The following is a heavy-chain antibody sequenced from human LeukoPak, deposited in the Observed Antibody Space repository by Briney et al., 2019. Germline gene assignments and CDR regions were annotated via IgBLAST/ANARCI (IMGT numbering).Heavy chain of an antibody. J-gene: IGHJ3*02. CDR2: IYPGDSDT. CDR1: GYSFTSYW. D-gene: IGHD3-22*01. CDR3: ARQPYYFDSSGYYWGAFDI. Sequence: GESLKISCKGSGYSFTSYWIAWVRQMPGKGLEWMGIIYPGDSDTRYSPSFQGQVTIPADKSINTAYLQWSSLKASDTAMYYCARQPYYFDSSGYYWGAFDIWGQGTMVTVSS. V-gene: IGHV5-51*01.